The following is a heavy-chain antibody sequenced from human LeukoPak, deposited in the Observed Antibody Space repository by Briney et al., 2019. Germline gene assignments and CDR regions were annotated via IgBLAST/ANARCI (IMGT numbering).Heavy chain of an antibody. D-gene: IGHD6-6*01. J-gene: IGHJ4*02. Sequence: LSLTCAVYGGSFSGYYWSWIRQAPGKGLEWVSYISSSGSTIYYADSVKGRFTISRDNAKNSLYQQMNSLRAEDTAVYYCARGGAARLFDYWGQGTLVTVSS. CDR3: ARGGAARLFDY. V-gene: IGHV3-11*01. CDR2: ISSSGSTI. CDR1: GGSFSGYY.